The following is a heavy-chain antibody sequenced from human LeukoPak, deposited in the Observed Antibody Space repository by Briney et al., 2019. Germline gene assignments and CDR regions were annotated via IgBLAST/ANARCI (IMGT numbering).Heavy chain of an antibody. D-gene: IGHD6-13*01. CDR3: ARDQGDTGYSSSWYIPTAFDI. V-gene: IGHV4-30-2*01. CDR1: GGSISSGGYY. J-gene: IGHJ3*02. CDR2: IYHSEST. Sequence: SETLPLTCTVSGGSISSGGYYWSWIRQPPGKGLEWIGYIYHSESTYYNPSLKSRVTISVDRSKNQFSLKLSSVTAADTAVYYCARDQGDTGYSSSWYIPTAFDIWGQGTMVTVSS.